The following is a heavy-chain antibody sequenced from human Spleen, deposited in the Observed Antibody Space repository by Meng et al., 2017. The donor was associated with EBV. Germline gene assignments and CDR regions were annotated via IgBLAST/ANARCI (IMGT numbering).Heavy chain of an antibody. V-gene: IGHV4-34*01. CDR1: GWSFSDHY. CDR2: INHGGST. D-gene: IGHD3-10*01. Sequence: AQLQPLGAGLLKPSDTLSLTRAVYGWSFSDHYWNWIRQPPGKGLEWIGEINHGGSTNCNPSLKSRATISVDTSKNQFSLKLSSVTAADTAVYYCARDGGYASGTYYPIDPWGQGTLVTVSS. CDR3: ARDGGYASGTYYPIDP. J-gene: IGHJ5*02.